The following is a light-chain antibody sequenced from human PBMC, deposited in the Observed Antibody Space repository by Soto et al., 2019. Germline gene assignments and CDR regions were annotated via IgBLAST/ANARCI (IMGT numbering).Light chain of an antibody. J-gene: IGKJ4*02. V-gene: IGKV1-12*01. CDR2: GAS. Sequence: DIQMTQSPSSVSASVGDRVTITCRASQEISNWLAWFQQKPGKGPKVLIYGASNLQSGVPSRFSGSGSGTDFTLTISNLQPEDFATDYCQQAAQFPLTFGGGTKV. CDR3: QQAAQFPLT. CDR1: QEISNW.